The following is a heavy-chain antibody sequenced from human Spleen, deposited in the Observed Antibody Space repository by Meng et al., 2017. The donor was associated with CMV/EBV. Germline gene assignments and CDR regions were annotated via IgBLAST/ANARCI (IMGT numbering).Heavy chain of an antibody. J-gene: IGHJ5*02. D-gene: IGHD3-22*01. V-gene: IGHV1-69*05. CDR2: IIPMFGTA. CDR1: GDTFINYA. Sequence: SVKVSCKASGDTFINYAISWVRQASGQGLEWMGGIIPMFGTADYAQKFQGRVTIITDESTSTAYMELSSLRSEDTAVYYCASSSGYYYRTPFDPWGQGTLVTVSS. CDR3: ASSSGYYYRTPFDP.